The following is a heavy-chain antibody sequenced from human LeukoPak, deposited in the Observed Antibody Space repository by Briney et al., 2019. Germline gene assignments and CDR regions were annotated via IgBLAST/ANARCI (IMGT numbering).Heavy chain of an antibody. CDR2: IRYDGSNK. D-gene: IGHD6-13*01. CDR1: GFTFSSYG. CDR3: AKEGIHMHYYYMDV. J-gene: IGHJ6*03. V-gene: IGHV3-30*02. Sequence: GGSLRLSCAASGFTFSSYGMHWVRQAPGKGLEWVAFIRYDGSNKYYADSVKGRFTISRDNSKNTLYLQMNSLRAEDTAVYYCAKEGIHMHYYYMDVWGKGTTVTVSS.